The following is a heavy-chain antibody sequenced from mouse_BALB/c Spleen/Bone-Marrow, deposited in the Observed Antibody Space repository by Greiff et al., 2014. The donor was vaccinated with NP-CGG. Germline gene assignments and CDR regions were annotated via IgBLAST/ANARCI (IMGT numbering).Heavy chain of an antibody. CDR3: ARYRLGTYFDY. J-gene: IGHJ2*01. CDR2: VDPANGNT. CDR1: GFNIKDTY. D-gene: IGHD2-14*01. V-gene: IGHV14-3*02. Sequence: VQLQQSGAELVKPGASVKLSCTASGFNIKDTYMHWVKQRPEQGLEWIGRVDPANGNTKYDPKFQGKAIITANTSSNTDYLQLSSLTSEDTAVYYCARYRLGTYFDYWGQGTTLTVSS.